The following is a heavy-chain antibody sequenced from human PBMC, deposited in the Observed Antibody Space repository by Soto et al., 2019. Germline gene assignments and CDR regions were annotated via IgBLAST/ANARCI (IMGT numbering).Heavy chain of an antibody. J-gene: IGHJ6*02. CDR1: GFTYREYA. D-gene: IGHD5-12*01. CDR2: ISYDGDNK. CDR3: AKKILGYAAHSDAMDG. Sequence: PGGSLRLSCSPSGFTYREYALLWVRKAPDNGLEWVALISYDGDNKYYAESARGRFSVSRDNFKNMMFLQMDSLRPEDTAVYYCAKKILGYAAHSDAMDGWGHGTTVTVSS. V-gene: IGHV3-30*18.